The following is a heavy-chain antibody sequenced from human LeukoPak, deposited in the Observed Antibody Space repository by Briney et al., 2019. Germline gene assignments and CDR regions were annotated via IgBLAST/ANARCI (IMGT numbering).Heavy chain of an antibody. J-gene: IGHJ4*02. V-gene: IGHV2-70*11. D-gene: IGHD1-1*01. Sequence: RESGPALVKPTQTLTLTYSFSGFSLSTSGMCVSWIRQPPGKALEWLARIDWNDDKYLNTSLQTRLTIPKDTSRNQVVLTMTNMDLVDTATYYCARFLGTTSYDFWGQGTLVTVSS. CDR2: IDWNDDK. CDR1: GFSLSTSGMC. CDR3: ARFLGTTSYDF.